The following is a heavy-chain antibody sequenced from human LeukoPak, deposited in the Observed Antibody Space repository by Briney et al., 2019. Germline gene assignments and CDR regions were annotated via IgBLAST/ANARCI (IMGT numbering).Heavy chain of an antibody. CDR1: GGSISSSSYY. CDR2: IYYSGST. D-gene: IGHD3-22*01. J-gene: IGHJ4*02. V-gene: IGHV4-39*07. CDR3: ARSIGGVVVMPCDY. Sequence: PSETLSLTCTVSGGSISSSSYYWGWIRQPPGKGLEWIGSIYYSGSTYYNPSLKSRVTISVDTSKNQFSLKLSSVTAADTAVYYCARSIGGVVVMPCDYWGQGTLVTVSS.